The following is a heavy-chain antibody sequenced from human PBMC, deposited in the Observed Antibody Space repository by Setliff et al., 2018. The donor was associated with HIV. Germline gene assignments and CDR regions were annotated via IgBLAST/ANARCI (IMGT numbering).Heavy chain of an antibody. CDR1: GYTFDSYG. V-gene: IGHV1-18*01. J-gene: IGHJ2*01. CDR2: ITDYNGNT. CDR3: ARDHHSGRGSNFPWYSDL. D-gene: IGHD1-26*01. Sequence: ASVKVSCKASGYTFDSYGISWVRQAPGQGLEWMGWITDYNGNTNYAQKLQGRVTMTTDTSTSTAYMELRSLRSDDTAVYYCARDHHSGRGSNFPWYSDLWGRGTLVTVSS.